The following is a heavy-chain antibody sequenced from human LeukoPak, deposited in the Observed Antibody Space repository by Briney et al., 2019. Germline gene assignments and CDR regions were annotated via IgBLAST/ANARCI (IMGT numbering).Heavy chain of an antibody. CDR1: GGTFSSYA. J-gene: IGHJ6*02. CDR3: ATVRERPDYYYYGMDV. D-gene: IGHD1-14*01. V-gene: IGHV1-69*04. CDR2: IIPILGIA. Sequence: GSSVKVSCKASGGTFSSYAISWVRQAPGQGLEWMGRIIPILGIANYAQKFQGRVTITADKSTSTAYMELSSLRSEDTAVYYCATVRERPDYYYYGMDVWGQGTTVTVSS.